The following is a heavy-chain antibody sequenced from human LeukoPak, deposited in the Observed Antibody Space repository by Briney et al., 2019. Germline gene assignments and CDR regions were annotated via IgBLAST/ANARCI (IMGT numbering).Heavy chain of an antibody. CDR1: GYSISNGYY. CDR2: IYHSGST. Sequence: PSETLSLTCALSGYSISNGYYWGWIRQPPGKGLEWIGSIYHSGSTYYNPSLESRVTISVDTSKNQFSLKLSSVTAADTAVYYCARAPNPTVTSQYFFDNWGQGTLVTVSS. J-gene: IGHJ4*02. CDR3: ARAPNPTVTSQYFFDN. V-gene: IGHV4-38-2*01. D-gene: IGHD4-17*01.